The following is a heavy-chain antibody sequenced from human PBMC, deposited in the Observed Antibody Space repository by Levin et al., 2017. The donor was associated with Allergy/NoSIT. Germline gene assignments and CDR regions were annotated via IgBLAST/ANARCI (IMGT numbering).Heavy chain of an antibody. V-gene: IGHV1-8*01. J-gene: IGHJ5*02. CDR1: GYTFTSYD. Sequence: ASVKVSCKASGYTFTSYDINWVRQATGQGLEWMGWMNPNSGNTGYAQKFQGRVTMTRNTSISTAYMELSSLRSEDTAVYYCAREYKDIVVVVAATSSWFDPWGQGTLVTVSS. CDR2: MNPNSGNT. D-gene: IGHD2-15*01. CDR3: AREYKDIVVVVAATSSWFDP.